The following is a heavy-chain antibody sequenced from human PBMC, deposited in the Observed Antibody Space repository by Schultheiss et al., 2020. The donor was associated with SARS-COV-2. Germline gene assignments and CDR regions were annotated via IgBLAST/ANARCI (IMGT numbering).Heavy chain of an antibody. D-gene: IGHD3-16*01. CDR1: GFTFRNHG. J-gene: IGHJ4*02. CDR2: IWYDGSNE. CDR3: ARVGRGAFDY. V-gene: IGHV3-33*01. Sequence: GGSLRLSCAASGFTFRNHGMHWVRHAPGKGLEWVAVIWYDGSNEYYADSVKGRFTISRDNSKNTLYLQMNSLRAEDTAVYYCARVGRGAFDYWGQGTLVTVSS.